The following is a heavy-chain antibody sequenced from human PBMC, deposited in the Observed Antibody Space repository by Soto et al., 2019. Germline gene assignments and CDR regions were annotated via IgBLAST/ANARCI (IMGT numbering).Heavy chain of an antibody. CDR1: GFTFSSYW. CDR2: IHNDGSI. Sequence: EVQLVESGGGLVQPGGSLRLSCAASGFTFSSYWMHWVRQAPGKGLVWVSRIHNDGSIRYADSVKGRFTISRDNAKNTLYLQMNSLRAEDTAVYYCVRAYDYWGQGTLVTVSS. CDR3: VRAYDY. V-gene: IGHV3-74*01. J-gene: IGHJ4*02.